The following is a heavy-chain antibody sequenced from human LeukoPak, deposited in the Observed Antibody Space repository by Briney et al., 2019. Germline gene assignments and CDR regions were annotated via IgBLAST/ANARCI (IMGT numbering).Heavy chain of an antibody. V-gene: IGHV1-46*01. Sequence: ASVKVSCKASGGTFSSYAISWVRQAPGQGLEWMGIINPSGGSTSYAQKFQGRVTMTRDTSISTAYMELSRLRSDDTAVYYCAAFGIAAAGDYYYYMDVWGKGTTVTVSS. CDR2: INPSGGST. CDR1: GGTFSSYA. D-gene: IGHD6-13*01. J-gene: IGHJ6*03. CDR3: AAFGIAAAGDYYYYMDV.